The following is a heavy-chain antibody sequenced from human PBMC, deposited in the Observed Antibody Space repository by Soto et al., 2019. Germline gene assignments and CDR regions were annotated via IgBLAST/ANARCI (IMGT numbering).Heavy chain of an antibody. V-gene: IGHV3-30*03. J-gene: IGHJ4*02. D-gene: IGHD4-4*01. CDR1: GFTFSSYG. CDR2: ISYDGSNK. Sequence: GGSLRLSCAASGFTFSSYGMHWVRQAPGKGLEWVAVISYDGSNKYYADSVKGRFTISRDNSKNTAYLQMNSLKTEDTAVYYCSSQGDSNEDVLDYWGQGTLVTVSS. CDR3: SSQGDSNEDVLDY.